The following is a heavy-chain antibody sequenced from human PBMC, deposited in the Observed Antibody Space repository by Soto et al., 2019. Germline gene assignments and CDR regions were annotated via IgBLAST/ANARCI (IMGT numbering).Heavy chain of an antibody. CDR2: MSYDGTTK. Sequence: QVQLVESGGGVFQPGRSLRLSCAASGFIFSNYVMYWVRQAPGKGLEWVAFMSYDGTTKYSADSVKGRFTISRDNSKNTLYLQMNSLRPEDTAVYYCAREVLWSRYFDYWGQGTLVTVSS. D-gene: IGHD3-10*01. V-gene: IGHV3-30-3*01. CDR3: AREVLWSRYFDY. J-gene: IGHJ4*02. CDR1: GFIFSNYV.